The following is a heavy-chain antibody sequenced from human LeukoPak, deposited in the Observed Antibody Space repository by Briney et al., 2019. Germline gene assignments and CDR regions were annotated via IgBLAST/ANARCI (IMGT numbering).Heavy chain of an antibody. V-gene: IGHV4-59*01. D-gene: IGHD3-22*01. CDR2: IYYGGST. Sequence: SETLPLTCTVSGGSISSYYWSWIRQPPGKGLEWIGYIYYGGSTNYNPSLKSRVTISVDTSKNQFSLKLSSVTAADTAVYYCARGYYYDSSGYFDAFDIWGQGTMVTVSS. CDR3: ARGYYYDSSGYFDAFDI. J-gene: IGHJ3*02. CDR1: GGSISSYY.